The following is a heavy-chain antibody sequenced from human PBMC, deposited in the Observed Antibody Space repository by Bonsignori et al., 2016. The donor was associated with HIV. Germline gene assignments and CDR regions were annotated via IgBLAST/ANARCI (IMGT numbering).Heavy chain of an antibody. J-gene: IGHJ5*02. CDR2: ISYDGSNK. D-gene: IGHD4-23*01. Sequence: VRQAPGKGLEWVAVISYDGSNKYYADSVKGRFTISRDNSKNTLYLQMNSLRAEDTAVYYCACQAGGNFDNWFDPWGQGTLVTVSS. CDR3: ACQAGGNFDNWFDP. V-gene: IGHV3-30*03.